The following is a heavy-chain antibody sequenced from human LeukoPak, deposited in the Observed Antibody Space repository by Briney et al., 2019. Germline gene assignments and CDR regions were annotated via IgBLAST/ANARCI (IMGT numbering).Heavy chain of an antibody. CDR1: GGSISSYY. V-gene: IGHV4-59*06. CDR3: GRNGYYSIDY. CDR2: IYYSGST. J-gene: IGHJ4*02. Sequence: PSETLSLTCTVSGGSISSYYWSWIRQPPGKGLEWIGYIYYSGSTYYNPSLKSRVTISVDTSKNQFSLKLSSVTAADTAVYYCGRNGYYSIDYWGQGTLVTVSS. D-gene: IGHD3-22*01.